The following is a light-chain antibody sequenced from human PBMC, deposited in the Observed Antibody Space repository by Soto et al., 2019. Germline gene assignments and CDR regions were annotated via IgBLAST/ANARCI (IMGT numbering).Light chain of an antibody. V-gene: IGKV3-15*01. CDR2: GAS. Sequence: EIVMTQSPVTLSVSAGGRATLSCRASQSISDTLAWYQQKPGQAPRLLIHGASTRAPGFPARFSGSGSGTDFTLTISSLQSEDFAVYYCQQYNNWPWTFGQGTKVDIK. CDR3: QQYNNWPWT. J-gene: IGKJ1*01. CDR1: QSISDT.